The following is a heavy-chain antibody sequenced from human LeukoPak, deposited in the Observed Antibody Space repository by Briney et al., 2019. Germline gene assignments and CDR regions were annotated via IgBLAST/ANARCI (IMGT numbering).Heavy chain of an antibody. D-gene: IGHD5-12*01. CDR2: IYNSANT. CDR3: ARHSRSAYTGYENAFDI. CDR1: GDSISSSSYW. Sequence: SETLSLTCTVSGDSISSSSYWWEWIRQPPGKGLEWIGNIYNSANTHYNPSLKTRITMSVDTSKNQFSLKLNSVTAADTGIYYCARHSRSAYTGYENAFDIWGQGTMVTVSS. V-gene: IGHV4-39*01. J-gene: IGHJ3*02.